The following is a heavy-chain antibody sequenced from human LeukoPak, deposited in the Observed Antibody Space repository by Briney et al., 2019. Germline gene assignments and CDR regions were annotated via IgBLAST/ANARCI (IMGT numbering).Heavy chain of an antibody. CDR1: GGSISSGGYY. V-gene: IGHV4-31*03. J-gene: IGHJ4*02. CDR2: IYYSGST. Sequence: TSETLSLTCTVSGGSISSGGYYWSWIRQHPGKGLEWIGYIYYSGSTYYNPSLKSRVTISVDTPKNQFSLKLSSVTAADTAVYYCARGLTTSEGEPYYYDSSGYYAGYYFDYWGQGTLVTVSS. CDR3: ARGLTTSEGEPYYYDSSGYYAGYYFDY. D-gene: IGHD3-22*01.